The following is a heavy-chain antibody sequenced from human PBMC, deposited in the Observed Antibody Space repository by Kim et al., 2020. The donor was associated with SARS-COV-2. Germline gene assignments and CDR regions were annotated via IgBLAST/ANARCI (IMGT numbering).Heavy chain of an antibody. Sequence: ASVKVSCKASGYTFTSYSMHWVRQAPGQRLEWMGWINAGNGNTKYSQKFQGRVTITRDTSASTAYMELSSLRSEDTAVYYCARGGGVRYCSGGSCSRFDYWGQGTLVTVSS. V-gene: IGHV1-3*01. CDR3: ARGGGVRYCSGGSCSRFDY. CDR1: GYTFTSYS. J-gene: IGHJ4*02. CDR2: INAGNGNT. D-gene: IGHD2-15*01.